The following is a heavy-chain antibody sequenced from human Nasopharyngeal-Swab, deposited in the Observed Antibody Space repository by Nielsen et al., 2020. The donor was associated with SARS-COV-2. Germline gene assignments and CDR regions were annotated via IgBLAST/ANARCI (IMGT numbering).Heavy chain of an antibody. Sequence: WVRQAPGQGLEWMGWMNTNSGNTGYAQKFQGRVTMTRNTSISTAYMELSSLRSEDTAVCYCARDPTYYYDSSGPCGYYYMDVWGKGTTVTVSS. D-gene: IGHD3-22*01. V-gene: IGHV1-8*01. CDR3: ARDPTYYYDSSGPCGYYYMDV. CDR2: MNTNSGNT. J-gene: IGHJ6*03.